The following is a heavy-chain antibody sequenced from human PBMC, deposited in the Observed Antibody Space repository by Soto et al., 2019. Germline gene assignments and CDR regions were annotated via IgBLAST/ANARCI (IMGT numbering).Heavy chain of an antibody. J-gene: IGHJ6*02. CDR2: ISGSGGST. V-gene: IGHV3-23*01. CDR3: AKDLNSGSFLSEYDYGMDV. D-gene: IGHD1-26*01. CDR1: GFTFSSYA. Sequence: EVQLLESGGGLVQPGGSLRLSCAASGFTFSSYAMSWVRQAPGTGMEWVSAISGSGGSTYYADSVKGRFTISRDNSKNTLYLQMYSLRAEYTSVYYCAKDLNSGSFLSEYDYGMDVWGQGTTVTVSS.